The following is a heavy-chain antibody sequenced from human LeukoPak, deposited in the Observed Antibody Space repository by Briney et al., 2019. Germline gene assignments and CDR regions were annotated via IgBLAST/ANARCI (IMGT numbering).Heavy chain of an antibody. Sequence: GGSLRLSCAASGFSFSSYGMHWVRQAPGKGLEWVAVISYDGDNKYYADSVNGRFTISRDNSKNTLSLQMDSLRAEDTTVYYCAKDIRVWGSYRYPCLDYWGQGTLVTVSA. J-gene: IGHJ4*02. V-gene: IGHV3-30*18. CDR1: GFSFSSYG. D-gene: IGHD3-16*02. CDR3: AKDIRVWGSYRYPCLDY. CDR2: ISYDGDNK.